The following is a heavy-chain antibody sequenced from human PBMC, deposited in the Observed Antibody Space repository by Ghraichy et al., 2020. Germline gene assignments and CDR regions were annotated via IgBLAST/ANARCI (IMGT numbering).Heavy chain of an antibody. CDR1: GGSISSSSYY. CDR3: ATETYYYDSSGYYKENWFDP. J-gene: IGHJ5*02. Sequence: GSLSLTCTVSGGSISSSSYYWGWIRQPPGKGLEWIGSIYYSGSTYYNPSLKSRVTISVDTSKNQFSLKLSSVTAADTAVYYCATETYYYDSSGYYKENWFDPWGQGTLVTVSS. CDR2: IYYSGST. D-gene: IGHD3-22*01. V-gene: IGHV4-39*01.